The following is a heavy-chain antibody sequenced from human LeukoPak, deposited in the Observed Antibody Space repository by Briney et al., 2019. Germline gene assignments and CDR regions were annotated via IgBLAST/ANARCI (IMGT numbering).Heavy chain of an antibody. CDR1: GGTFSSYA. Sequence: EASAKVSCKASGGTFSSYAISWVRQAPGQGLEWMGGIIPIFGTANYAQKFQGRVTITADESTSTAYMELSSLRSEDTAVYYCARVRDLGYCSSTSCQNYYYYYGMDVWGKGTTVTVSS. CDR2: IIPIFGTA. V-gene: IGHV1-69*01. CDR3: ARVRDLGYCSSTSCQNYYYYYGMDV. J-gene: IGHJ6*04. D-gene: IGHD2-2*01.